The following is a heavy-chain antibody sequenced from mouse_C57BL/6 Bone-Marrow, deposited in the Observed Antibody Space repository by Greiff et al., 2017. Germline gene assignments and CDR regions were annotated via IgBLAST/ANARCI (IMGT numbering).Heavy chain of an antibody. Sequence: EVQLVESGGGLVQPGESLKLSCESNEYEFPSHDMSWVRTTPGKGLELVAAINSDGGSTYYPDTMERRFIISRDNTKKPLYLQMSSLRSEDTALYDCARGGVKDAMDYWGQGTSVTVSS. CDR1: EYEFPSHD. CDR3: ARGGVKDAMDY. CDR2: INSDGGST. V-gene: IGHV5-2*01. D-gene: IGHD1-3*01. J-gene: IGHJ4*01.